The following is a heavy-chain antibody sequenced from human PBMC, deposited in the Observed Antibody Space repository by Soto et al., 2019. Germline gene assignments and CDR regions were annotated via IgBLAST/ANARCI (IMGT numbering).Heavy chain of an antibody. D-gene: IGHD6-19*01. Sequence: GASVKVSCKASGYTFTSYGISWVRQAPGQGLEWMGWISAYNGNTNYAQKLQGRVTMTTDTSTSTAYMELRSLRSDDTAVYYCARDELPSLAVALYYFDFRGQATLVTVSS. CDR2: ISAYNGNT. CDR1: GYTFTSYG. CDR3: ARDELPSLAVALYYFDF. J-gene: IGHJ4*02. V-gene: IGHV1-18*01.